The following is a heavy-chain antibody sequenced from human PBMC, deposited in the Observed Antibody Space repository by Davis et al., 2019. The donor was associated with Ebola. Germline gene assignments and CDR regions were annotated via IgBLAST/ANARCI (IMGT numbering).Heavy chain of an antibody. J-gene: IGHJ5*02. Sequence: MPSETLSLTCTVSGGYISGYYWGWIRQPPGEGLEWIGYIYYSGSTNYNPSLKSRVTISVDTSKNQFSLKLSSVTAADTAVYYCAAWGPRGGLGSRGWYNWFDPWGQGTLVTVSS. D-gene: IGHD6-19*01. CDR2: IYYSGST. CDR1: GGYISGYY. CDR3: AAWGPRGGLGSRGWYNWFDP. V-gene: IGHV4-59*01.